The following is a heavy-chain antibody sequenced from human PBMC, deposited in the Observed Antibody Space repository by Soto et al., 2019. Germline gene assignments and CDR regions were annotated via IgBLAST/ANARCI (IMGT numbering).Heavy chain of an antibody. J-gene: IGHJ5*02. CDR1: GFTFSNYD. D-gene: IGHD3-3*01. CDR2: ISTTGDT. CDR3: VRDGGP. Sequence: GGSLRLSCEGSGFTFSNYDMHWVRQSTGKGLEWVAAISTTGDTYYLDSVKGRFTISRENAKNSLYLQMNNLRGGDTALYYCVRDGGPWGQGTLVTVSS. V-gene: IGHV3-13*01.